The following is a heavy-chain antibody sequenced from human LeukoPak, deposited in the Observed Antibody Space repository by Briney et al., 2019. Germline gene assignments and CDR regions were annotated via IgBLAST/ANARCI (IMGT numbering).Heavy chain of an antibody. CDR3: ARVGKYCSSGTCYPYHFDY. D-gene: IGHD2-15*01. CDR2: IYYSGST. Sequence: SETLSLTCTVSGGSISSNCYYWSWIRQPPGKGLEWIGYIYYSGSTYYNPSLKSRVTMSVDTSKNQFSLKLSSVTAADTAVYYCARVGKYCSSGTCYPYHFDYWGQGTLVTVSS. J-gene: IGHJ4*02. V-gene: IGHV4-30-4*01. CDR1: GGSISSNCYY.